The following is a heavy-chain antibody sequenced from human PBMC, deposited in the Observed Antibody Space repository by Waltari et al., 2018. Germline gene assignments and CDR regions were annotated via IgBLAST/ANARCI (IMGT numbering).Heavy chain of an antibody. CDR2: INPNSGGT. V-gene: IGHV1-2*02. CDR1: GYTFPGYY. D-gene: IGHD4-17*01. J-gene: IGHJ4*02. CDR3: ARESQDDYGDYALDY. Sequence: QVQLVQSGAEVKKPGASVKVCCQPSGYTFPGYYMHRVAAARGQGLEWMGWINPNSGGTNYAQKFQGRVTMTRDTSISTAYMELSRLRSDDTAVYYCARESQDDYGDYALDYWGQGTLVTVSS.